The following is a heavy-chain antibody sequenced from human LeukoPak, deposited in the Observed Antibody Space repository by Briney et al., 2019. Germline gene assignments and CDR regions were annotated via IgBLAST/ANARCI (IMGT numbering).Heavy chain of an antibody. J-gene: IGHJ4*02. Sequence: GGSLRLSCAASGIIVSSDYMSWVRQAPGKGLEWVSVLSSGGTTDYADSVKGRFTISRDDSKNTLYLQMNSLRVEDTAVYYCARVPRIVGAMGIDYWGQGTLVTVSS. V-gene: IGHV3-66*01. CDR3: ARVPRIVGAMGIDY. CDR2: LSSGGTT. CDR1: GIIVSSDY. D-gene: IGHD1-26*01.